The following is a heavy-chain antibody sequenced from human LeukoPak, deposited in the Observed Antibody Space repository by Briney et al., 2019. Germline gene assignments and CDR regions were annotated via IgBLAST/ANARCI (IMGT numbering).Heavy chain of an antibody. V-gene: IGHV1-2*04. CDR2: INPNSGGT. D-gene: IGHD3-10*01. CDR3: ARALSSYYYGSGSLH. CDR1: GYTFTSFD. J-gene: IGHJ4*02. Sequence: ASVKVSCKTSGYTFTSFDINWVRQAPGQGLEWMGWINPNSGGTNYAQKFQGWVTMTRDTSISTAYMELSRLRSDDTAVYYCARALSSYYYGSGSLHWGQGTLVTVSS.